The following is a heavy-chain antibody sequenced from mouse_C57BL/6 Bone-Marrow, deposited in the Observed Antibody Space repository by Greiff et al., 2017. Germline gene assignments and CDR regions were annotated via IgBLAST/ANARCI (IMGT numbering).Heavy chain of an antibody. D-gene: IGHD2-5*01. V-gene: IGHV14-4*01. CDR2: IDPENGDT. CDR3: TQAYYSNYPY. CDR1: GFNIKDDY. J-gene: IGHJ4*01. Sequence: EVQLQQSGAELVRPGASVKLSCTASGFNIKDDYMHWVKQRPEQGLEWIGWIDPENGDTEYASKFQGKATITADPSSNTAYLQLSSLTSEDTAVYYCTQAYYSNYPYWGQGTSVTVSS.